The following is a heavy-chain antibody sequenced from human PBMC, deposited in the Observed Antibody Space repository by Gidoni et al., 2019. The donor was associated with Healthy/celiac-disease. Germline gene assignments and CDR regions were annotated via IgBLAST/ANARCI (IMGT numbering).Heavy chain of an antibody. V-gene: IGHV3-30*18. D-gene: IGHD6-13*01. J-gene: IGHJ4*02. Sequence: LVESGGGVVQPGRSLRLSCAASGFTFSSYGMHWVRQAPGKGLEWVAVISYDGSNKYYADSVKGRFTISRDNSKNTLYLQMNSLRAEDTAVYYCAKDERQQLPTSGSPFDYWGQGTLVTVSS. CDR1: GFTFSSYG. CDR3: AKDERQQLPTSGSPFDY. CDR2: ISYDGSNK.